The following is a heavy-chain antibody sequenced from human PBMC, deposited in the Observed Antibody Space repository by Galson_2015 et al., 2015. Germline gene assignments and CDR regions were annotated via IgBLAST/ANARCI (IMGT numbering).Heavy chain of an antibody. CDR2: ISTSGTYI. J-gene: IGHJ4*02. CDR3: ARGNLVDY. Sequence: SLRLSCAASGFTFSSYSMNWVRQAPGKGLEWVSSISTSGTYIYYADSLKGRFTISRDNAKNSLYLQMNSLRAEDTAVYYCARGNLVDYWGQGTLVTVSS. CDR1: GFTFSSYS. V-gene: IGHV3-21*01. D-gene: IGHD1-7*01.